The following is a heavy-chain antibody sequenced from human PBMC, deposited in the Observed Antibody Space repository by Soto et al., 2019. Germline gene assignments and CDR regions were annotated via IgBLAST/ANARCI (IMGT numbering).Heavy chain of an antibody. V-gene: IGHV3-53*01. D-gene: IGHD4-4*01. CDR3: ARDISNYYYCGMDV. J-gene: IGHJ6*02. CDR2: IYSGGST. CDR1: GFTVSSNY. Sequence: PGGSLRLSCAASGFTVSSNYMSWVRQAPGKGLEWVSVIYSGGSTYYADSVKGRFTISRDNSKNTLYLQMNSLRAEDTAVYYCARDISNYYYCGMDVWGQGTTVTVSS.